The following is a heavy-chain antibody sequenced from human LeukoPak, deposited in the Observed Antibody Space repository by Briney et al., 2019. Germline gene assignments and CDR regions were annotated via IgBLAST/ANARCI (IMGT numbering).Heavy chain of an antibody. V-gene: IGHV3-48*03. CDR2: IGYSGRTI. CDR3: ALLAVASDFDY. D-gene: IGHD6-19*01. J-gene: IGHJ4*02. CDR1: GFTFSSYE. Sequence: GGSLRLSCAASGFTFSSYEMNWVRQAPGKGLEWVANIGYSGRTIYYADSVKGRFTISRDNAKNSLYLQMNSLRVGDTAVYYCALLAVASDFDYWGQGALVTVSS.